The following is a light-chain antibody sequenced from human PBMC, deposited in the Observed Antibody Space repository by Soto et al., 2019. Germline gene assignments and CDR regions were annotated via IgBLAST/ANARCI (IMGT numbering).Light chain of an antibody. J-gene: IGKJ1*01. CDR2: DAS. Sequence: DNVLTQSPDTLSLSPGERATLSCRASQSVSTYLAWYQQKPGQAPRLLIYDASDRATGITARFSGSGSGTDFTLTISSLAPEDFAFYYCQQRNNWPWTFGQGTKVEIK. CDR1: QSVSTY. CDR3: QQRNNWPWT. V-gene: IGKV3-11*01.